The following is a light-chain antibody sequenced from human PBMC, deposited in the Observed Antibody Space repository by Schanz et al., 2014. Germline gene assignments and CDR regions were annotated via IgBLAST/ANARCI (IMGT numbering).Light chain of an antibody. J-gene: IGKJ1*01. CDR1: QTISNF. Sequence: DIQMTQSPSSLSASVGDRVTITCRASQTISNFLNWYQHAPGKAPMLLIYAATSLQSGVSPRFSGSGSGTDFTLTISSLQPEDIATYYCQQSNTIPWTFGQGTKVEIK. V-gene: IGKV1-39*01. CDR3: QQSNTIPWT. CDR2: AAT.